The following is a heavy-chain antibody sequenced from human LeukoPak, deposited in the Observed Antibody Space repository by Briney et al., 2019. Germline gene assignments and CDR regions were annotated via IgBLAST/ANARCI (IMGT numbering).Heavy chain of an antibody. CDR1: GGSISSGSYY. V-gene: IGHV4-61*02. J-gene: IGHJ5*02. Sequence: PSQTLSLTCTVSGGSISSGSYYWSWIRQPAGKGLEWIGRIYTSGSTNYNPSLKSRVTISVDTSKNQFSLKLSSVTAADTAVYYCARGDCSSTSCYGVWFDPWGQGTLVTVSS. CDR2: IYTSGST. D-gene: IGHD2-2*01. CDR3: ARGDCSSTSCYGVWFDP.